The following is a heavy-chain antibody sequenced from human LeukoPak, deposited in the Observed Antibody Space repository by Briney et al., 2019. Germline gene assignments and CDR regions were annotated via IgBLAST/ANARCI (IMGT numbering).Heavy chain of an antibody. CDR3: AKDIRGSDYYGMDV. V-gene: IGHV3-9*01. Sequence: GRSLRLSCAASGFTFDDYAMHWVRQAPGKGLEWVSGISWNSGSIGYADSVKGRFTISRDNAKNSLYLQMNSLRAGDTALYYCAKDIRGSDYYGMDVWGQGTTVTVSS. D-gene: IGHD3-16*01. CDR1: GFTFDDYA. J-gene: IGHJ6*02. CDR2: ISWNSGSI.